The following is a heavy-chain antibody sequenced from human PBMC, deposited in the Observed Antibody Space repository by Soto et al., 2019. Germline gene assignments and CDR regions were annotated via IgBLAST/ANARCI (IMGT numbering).Heavy chain of an antibody. CDR3: ARRGTPIDY. Sequence: QVQLVQSGAEVKKPGASVKVSCKASGYTFTNFGISWVRQAPGQGLEWMGWISAYNGNTNYAQNFQGRVTMTTDTSTSTANMEMRSLRSDDTLVYYCARRGTPIDYWGQGALVPVSS. CDR2: ISAYNGNT. J-gene: IGHJ4*02. D-gene: IGHD3-16*01. V-gene: IGHV1-18*01. CDR1: GYTFTNFG.